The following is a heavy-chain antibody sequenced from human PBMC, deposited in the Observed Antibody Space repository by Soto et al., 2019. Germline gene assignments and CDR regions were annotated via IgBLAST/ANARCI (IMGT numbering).Heavy chain of an antibody. CDR3: ATDLSDSGSYGGIYYYGMDV. V-gene: IGHV1-24*01. CDR1: GYTLTELS. D-gene: IGHD1-26*01. CDR2: FDPEDGET. J-gene: IGHJ6*02. Sequence: QVQLVQSGAEVKKPGASVKVSCKVSGYTLTELSMHWVRQAPGKGLEWMGGFDPEDGETIYAQKFQGRVTMTEDTSTDTAYMELSSLRSEDTAVYYCATDLSDSGSYGGIYYYGMDVWGQGTTVTVSS.